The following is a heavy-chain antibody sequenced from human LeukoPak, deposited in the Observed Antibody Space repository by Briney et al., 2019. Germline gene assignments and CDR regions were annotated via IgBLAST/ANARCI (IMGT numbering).Heavy chain of an antibody. CDR3: ANTRAAALVYFDY. CDR2: IKQDGSEK. D-gene: IGHD6-13*01. CDR1: GFTFSSYW. J-gene: IGHJ4*02. V-gene: IGHV3-7*01. Sequence: PGGSLRLSCAASGFTFSSYWMSWVRQAPGKGXXXXANIKQDGSEKYYVDSVKGRFTISRDNAKNSLYLQMNSLRAEDTAVYYCANTRAAALVYFDYWGQGTLVTVSS.